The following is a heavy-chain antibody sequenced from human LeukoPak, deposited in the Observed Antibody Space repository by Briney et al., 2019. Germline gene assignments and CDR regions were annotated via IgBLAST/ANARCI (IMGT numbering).Heavy chain of an antibody. J-gene: IGHJ5*02. CDR2: INPSGGST. D-gene: IGHD2-2*01. CDR3: ARSFLLGYCSSTSCPRRWFDP. CDR1: GYTFTSYY. Sequence: ASVKVSCKASGYTFTSYYMHWVRQAPGQGLEWMGIINPSGGSTSYAQKFQGRVTMTRDTSTSTVYMELSSLRSEDTAVYYCARSFLLGYCSSTSCPRRWFDPWGQGTLVTVSS. V-gene: IGHV1-46*01.